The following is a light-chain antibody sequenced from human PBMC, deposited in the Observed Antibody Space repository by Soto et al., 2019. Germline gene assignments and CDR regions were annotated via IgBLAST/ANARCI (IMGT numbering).Light chain of an antibody. V-gene: IGKV1-12*01. CDR3: QQGDNFPLT. Sequence: DVQMTQSPPSVSASVGDSVTVTCRASQGISGNLAWYQQTAGKAPKLLIYAASTVQTGVPSRFSGSGSGTEFTLTISSLQPEDFATYYCQQGDNFPLTCGQGTRVDIK. J-gene: IGKJ2*01. CDR1: QGISGN. CDR2: AAS.